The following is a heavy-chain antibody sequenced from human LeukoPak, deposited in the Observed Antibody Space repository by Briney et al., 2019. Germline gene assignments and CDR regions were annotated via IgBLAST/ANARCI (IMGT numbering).Heavy chain of an antibody. V-gene: IGHV1-18*01. CDR1: GYTFTSYG. Sequence: ALVKVSCKASGYTFTSYGISWVRQAPGQGLEWMGWISAYNGNTNYAQKLQGRVTMTTDTSTSTAYMELRSLRSDDTAVYYCARGQTNYFDWLSSYFDYWGQGTLVTVSS. D-gene: IGHD3-9*01. J-gene: IGHJ4*02. CDR3: ARGQTNYFDWLSSYFDY. CDR2: ISAYNGNT.